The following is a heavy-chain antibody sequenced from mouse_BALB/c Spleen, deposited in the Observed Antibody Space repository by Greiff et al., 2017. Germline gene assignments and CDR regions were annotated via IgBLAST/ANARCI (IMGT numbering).Heavy chain of an antibody. D-gene: IGHD2-1*01. V-gene: IGHV3-6*02. CDR3: ASGNYWYFDD. CDR2: ISYDGSN. CDR1: GYSITSGYY. Sequence: EVKLQESGPGLVKPSQSLSLTCSVTGYSITSGYYWNWIRQFPGNKLEWMGYISYDGSNNYNPSLKNRISITLDTSKNQFFLKLNSMTTEDTATYYCASGNYWYFDDWGAGTTVTVSS. J-gene: IGHJ1*01.